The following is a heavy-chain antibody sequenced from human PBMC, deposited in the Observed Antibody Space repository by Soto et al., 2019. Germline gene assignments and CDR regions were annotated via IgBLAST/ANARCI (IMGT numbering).Heavy chain of an antibody. Sequence: SETLSLTCSVSGDSISRIDYYWTWIRQHPEKGLEWIGNIYFRGNTYYSPSLESRLTISVDTSKNQFSLKLTSVTAADTAVYYCAREGGSYDSGGYLIRGAFDIWGQGTMVTVSS. V-gene: IGHV4-31*03. CDR1: GDSISRIDYY. CDR2: IYFRGNT. D-gene: IGHD3-22*01. J-gene: IGHJ3*02. CDR3: AREGGSYDSGGYLIRGAFDI.